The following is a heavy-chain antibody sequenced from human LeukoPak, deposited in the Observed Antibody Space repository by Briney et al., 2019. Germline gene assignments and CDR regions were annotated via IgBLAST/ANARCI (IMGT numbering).Heavy chain of an antibody. Sequence: SETLSLTCTVSGGSISSYYWSWIRQPPGKGLEWIGYIYYSGSTNYNPSLKSRVTISVDTSKNQFSLKLSSVTAADTAVYYCARKYYDYVWGSLWPYYFDYWGQGTLVTVSS. V-gene: IGHV4-59*12. CDR2: IYYSGST. CDR3: ARKYYDYVWGSLWPYYFDY. J-gene: IGHJ4*02. D-gene: IGHD3-16*01. CDR1: GGSISSYY.